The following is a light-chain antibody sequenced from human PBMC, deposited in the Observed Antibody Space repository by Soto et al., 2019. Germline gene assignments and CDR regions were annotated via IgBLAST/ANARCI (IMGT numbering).Light chain of an antibody. J-gene: IGKJ1*01. V-gene: IGKV1-5*03. CDR1: QSISSW. CDR3: QQFNSYWT. CDR2: MAS. Sequence: DIQMSQSPSTLSASVGDRVTIACRASQSISSWLAWYQQKPGKAPKLLIYMASSLESGVPSRFSGSGSGTEFTLTISSLQPDEFATYYCQQFNSYWTFGQGTKVEIK.